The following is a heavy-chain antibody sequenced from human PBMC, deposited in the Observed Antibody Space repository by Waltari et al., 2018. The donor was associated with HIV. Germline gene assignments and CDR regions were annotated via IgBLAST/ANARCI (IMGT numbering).Heavy chain of an antibody. V-gene: IGHV4-39*01. CDR2: FYYTGNT. CDR3: ARLDCSGGTCSPFDP. J-gene: IGHJ5*02. D-gene: IGHD2-15*01. Sequence: QLQLQESGPGLVKPSETLSLTCTVSGGSVFSSVSYWGWIRQPPGRGLEWIGTFYYTGNTYYNPSLQSRVTISVGVSKNQFSLKLGSVSASDTAVYYCARLDCSGGTCSPFDPWGQGTLVTVSS. CDR1: GGSVFSSVSY.